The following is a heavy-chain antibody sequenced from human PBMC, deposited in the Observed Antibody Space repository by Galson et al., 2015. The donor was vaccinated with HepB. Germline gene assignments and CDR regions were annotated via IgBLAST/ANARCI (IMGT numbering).Heavy chain of an antibody. D-gene: IGHD3-10*01. CDR3: ARDHGFGEFPYYGMDV. V-gene: IGHV3-30*04. CDR1: GFTFSSYA. CDR2: ISYDGSNK. J-gene: IGHJ6*02. Sequence: SLRLSCAASGFTFSSYAMHWVRQAPGKGLEWVAVISYDGSNKYYADSVKGRFTISRDNSKNTLYLQMNSLRAEDTAVYYCARDHGFGEFPYYGMDVWGQGTTVTVSS.